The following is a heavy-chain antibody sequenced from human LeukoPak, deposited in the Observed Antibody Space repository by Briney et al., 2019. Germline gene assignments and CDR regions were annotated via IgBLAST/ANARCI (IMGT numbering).Heavy chain of an antibody. Sequence: TGGSLRLSCAASGFTFSKACMSCVRQAPGKGLEWVGHIKSKTDGGTTDFAAPVKGRFSISRDDSKNTLFLQMNSLKAEDTAVYYCTTGTWIQLWVPDYWGQGTLVTVSS. CDR3: TTGTWIQLWVPDY. D-gene: IGHD5-18*01. CDR1: GFTFSKAC. J-gene: IGHJ4*02. V-gene: IGHV3-15*01. CDR2: IKSKTDGGTT.